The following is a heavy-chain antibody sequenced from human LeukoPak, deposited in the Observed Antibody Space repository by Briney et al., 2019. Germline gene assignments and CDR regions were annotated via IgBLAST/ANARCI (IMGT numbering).Heavy chain of an antibody. CDR1: GFTFSDYY. CDR2: ISSSGSTI. V-gene: IGHV3-11*01. D-gene: IGHD1-26*01. J-gene: IGHJ3*02. CDR3: ARVSSTTPDAFDI. Sequence: GGSLRLSCAASGFTFSDYYMSWIRQAPGKGLEWVSYISSSGSTIYYADSVKGRFTISRDNAKNSLYLQMNSLRAGDTAVYYCARVSSTTPDAFDIWGQGTMVTVSS.